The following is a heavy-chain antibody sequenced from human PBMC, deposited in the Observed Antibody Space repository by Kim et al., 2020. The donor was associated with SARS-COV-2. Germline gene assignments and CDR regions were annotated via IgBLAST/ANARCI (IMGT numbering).Heavy chain of an antibody. CDR3: AKDQGYSGYGHYGMDV. J-gene: IGHJ6*02. CDR1: GFTFSSYG. CDR2: ISYDGSNK. D-gene: IGHD5-12*01. Sequence: GGSLRLSCAASGFTFSSYGMHWVRQAPGKGLEWVAVISYDGSNKYYADSVKGRFTISRDNSKNTLYLQMNSLRAEDTAVYYCAKDQGYSGYGHYGMDVWGQGTTVTVSS. V-gene: IGHV3-30*18.